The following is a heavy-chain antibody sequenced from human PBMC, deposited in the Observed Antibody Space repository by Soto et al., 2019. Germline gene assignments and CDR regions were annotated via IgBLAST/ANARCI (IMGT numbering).Heavy chain of an antibody. D-gene: IGHD2-21*02. CDR3: ASVVVTTSGMDV. CDR1: GYTFTSYY. J-gene: IGHJ6*02. Sequence: GASVKVSSKASGYTFTSYYMHGVRQAPGQGLEWMGIINPSGGSTSYAQKFQGRVTMTRDTSTSTVYMELSSLRSEDTAVYYCASVVVTTSGMDVWGQGTTVTVSS. V-gene: IGHV1-46*01. CDR2: INPSGGST.